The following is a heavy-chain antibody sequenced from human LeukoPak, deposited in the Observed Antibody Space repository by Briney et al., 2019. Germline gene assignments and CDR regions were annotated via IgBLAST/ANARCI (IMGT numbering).Heavy chain of an antibody. V-gene: IGHV1-18*01. J-gene: IGHJ5*02. D-gene: IGHD2-2*01. CDR3: ARGFRYCSSTSCYEGWFDP. CDR1: GYTFTSYG. Sequence: ASVKVSCKASGYTFTSYGISWVRQAPGQGLEWMGWISAYNGNTNYAQKLQGRVTMTTDTSTSTAYMELRSLRSDDTAVYYCARGFRYCSSTSCYEGWFDPWDQGTLVTVSS. CDR2: ISAYNGNT.